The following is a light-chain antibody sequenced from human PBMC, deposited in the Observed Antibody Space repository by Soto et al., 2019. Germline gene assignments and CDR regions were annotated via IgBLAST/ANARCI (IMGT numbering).Light chain of an antibody. V-gene: IGKV3-11*01. CDR1: QSVSTD. CDR3: QQRSNWPPIT. Sequence: EMVMTQSPSTLSGSPGERATLSCGASQSVSTDLAWYQQKPGQAPRLLIYDASNRATGIPARFSGSGSGTDFTLTISSLEPEDFAVYYCQQRSNWPPITFGQGTRLEIK. J-gene: IGKJ5*01. CDR2: DAS.